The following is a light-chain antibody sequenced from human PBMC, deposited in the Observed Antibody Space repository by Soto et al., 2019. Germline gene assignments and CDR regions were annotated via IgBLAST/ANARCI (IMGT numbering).Light chain of an antibody. CDR1: QTVSSRF. V-gene: IGKV3-15*01. Sequence: EIVLTQSPGTLSFPPGESATLSCRASQTVSSRFLAWYQHKPGQAPRLLIYGASARATGIPDRFSGGGSGAEYTLTISSLQSEDFAVYYCQQYDKWPRTFGQGTKVDIK. CDR3: QQYDKWPRT. J-gene: IGKJ1*01. CDR2: GAS.